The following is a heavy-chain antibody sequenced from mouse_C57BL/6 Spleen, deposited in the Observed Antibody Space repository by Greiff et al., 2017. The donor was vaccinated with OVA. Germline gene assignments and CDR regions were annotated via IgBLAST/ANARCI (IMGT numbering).Heavy chain of an antibody. CDR3: ARDPFFDD. CDR1: GFTFSDYY. CDR2: INYDGSST. V-gene: IGHV5-16*01. Sequence: EVQRVESEGGLVQPGSSMKLSCTASGFTFSDYYMAWVRQVPEKGLEWVANINYDGSSTYYLDSLKSRFIIAKDNAKNILYLQMSSLKSGDTATYYCARDPFFDDWGQGTTLTVSS. J-gene: IGHJ2*01.